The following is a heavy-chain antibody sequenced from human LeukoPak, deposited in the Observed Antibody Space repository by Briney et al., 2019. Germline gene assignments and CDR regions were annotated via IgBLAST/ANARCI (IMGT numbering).Heavy chain of an antibody. CDR1: GFTFSSYV. D-gene: IGHD6-6*01. CDR2: ISGSGGST. Sequence: GGSLRLSCAASGFTFSSYVMSWVRQAPGKGLEWVSGISGSGGSTYYADSVKGRFTISRDNSKNTLYLQMTSLRAEDTAVYYCAKSPIIAARSLFDYWGQGTLVTDSS. CDR3: AKSPIIAARSLFDY. V-gene: IGHV3-23*01. J-gene: IGHJ4*02.